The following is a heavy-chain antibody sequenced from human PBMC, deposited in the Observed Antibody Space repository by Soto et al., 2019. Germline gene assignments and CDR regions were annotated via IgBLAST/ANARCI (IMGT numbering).Heavy chain of an antibody. CDR1: GFTFSSYG. CDR3: ARDQGLRFLEWPYSYGMDV. V-gene: IGHV3-33*01. D-gene: IGHD3-3*01. Sequence: PGGSLRLSCAASGFTFSSYGMHWVRQAPGKGLEWVAVIWYDGSNKYYADSVKGRFTISRDNSKNTLYLQMNSLRAEDTAVYYCARDQGLRFLEWPYSYGMDVWGQGTTVTVSS. CDR2: IWYDGSNK. J-gene: IGHJ6*02.